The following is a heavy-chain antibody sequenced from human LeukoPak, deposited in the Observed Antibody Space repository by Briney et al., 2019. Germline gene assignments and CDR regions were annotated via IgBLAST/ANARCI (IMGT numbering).Heavy chain of an antibody. J-gene: IGHJ4*02. V-gene: IGHV4-59*01. CDR2: IYYSGST. Sequence: SETLSLTCTVSGGSISSYYWSWIRQPPGKGLEWIGYIYYSGSTNYNPSLKSRVTISVDTSKNQFSLKLSSVTAADTAVYYCARHVRGGNIDYWGQGTLVTVSS. D-gene: IGHD4-23*01. CDR3: ARHVRGGNIDY. CDR1: GGSISSYY.